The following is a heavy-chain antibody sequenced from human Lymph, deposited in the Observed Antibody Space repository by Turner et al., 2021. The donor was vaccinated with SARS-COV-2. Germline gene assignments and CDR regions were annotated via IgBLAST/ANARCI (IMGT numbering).Heavy chain of an antibody. CDR3: AKDLAVTYYSSFDY. CDR2: IKWSGVSI. D-gene: IGHD2-21*01. Sequence: EVQLVESGGGLVQPGRSLRLSCAASGFTFDDYAMHWVRQAPGNGLEWVSGIKWSGVSIAYADSVKGRFTISRYNPKNSLYLQMNSLRAEDTAFYYCAKDLAVTYYSSFDYWGQGTLVTVSS. J-gene: IGHJ4*02. V-gene: IGHV3-9*01. CDR1: GFTFDDYA.